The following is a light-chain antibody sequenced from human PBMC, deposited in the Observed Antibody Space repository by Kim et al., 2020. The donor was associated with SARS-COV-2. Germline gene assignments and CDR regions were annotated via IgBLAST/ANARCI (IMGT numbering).Light chain of an antibody. V-gene: IGLV1-47*01. CDR3: AAWDDSLSGWV. J-gene: IGLJ3*02. CDR2: RNN. Sequence: ELTPPPSASGTPGQRVTISCSGSSSNIGSNYVYWYQQLPGTAPKLLIYRNNQRPSGVPDRFSGSKSGTSASLAISGVRSEDEADYYSAAWDDSLSGWVFGEGTRLTVL. CDR1: SSNIGSNY.